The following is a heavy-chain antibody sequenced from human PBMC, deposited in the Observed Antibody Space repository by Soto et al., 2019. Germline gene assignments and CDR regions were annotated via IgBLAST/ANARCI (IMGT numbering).Heavy chain of an antibody. D-gene: IGHD6-19*01. Sequence: QVRLVESGGGVVQPGRSLRLSCTASGFSFSSYAMYWFRQPPGKGLEWVAVISHDGINKHYADSVKGRVTVSRDNSNHSLDLQLNSLRGEDTAMYYCARDIYSSDYFVKWFEPWGQGTLLTVSS. CDR2: ISHDGINK. CDR3: ARDIYSSDYFVKWFEP. CDR1: GFSFSSYA. J-gene: IGHJ5*02. V-gene: IGHV3-30-3*01.